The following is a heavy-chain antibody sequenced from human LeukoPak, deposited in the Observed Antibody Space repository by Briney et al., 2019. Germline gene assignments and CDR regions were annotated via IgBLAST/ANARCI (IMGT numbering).Heavy chain of an antibody. CDR3: ARAQSSSGWCVYDAFDI. J-gene: IGHJ3*02. V-gene: IGHV1-69*13. D-gene: IGHD6-19*01. CDR1: GGTFSSYA. Sequence: SVKVSCKASGGTFSSYAISWVRQAPGQGLEWMGGIIPIFGTANYAQKFQGRVTITADESTSTAYMELSSLRSEDTAVYYCARAQSSSGWCVYDAFDIWGQGTMVTVSS. CDR2: IIPIFGTA.